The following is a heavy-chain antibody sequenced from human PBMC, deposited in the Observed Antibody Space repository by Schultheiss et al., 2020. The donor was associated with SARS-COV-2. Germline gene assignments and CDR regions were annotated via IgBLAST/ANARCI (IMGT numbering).Heavy chain of an antibody. D-gene: IGHD2/OR15-2a*01. Sequence: GGSLRLSCAASGFTFSSYSMNWVRQAPGKGLEWVAVIWYDGSNKYYADSVKGRFTISRDNSKNTLYVQINSLRAEDTAVYYCARGKGSEYYPNAFDIWGQGTTVTVSS. CDR3: ARGKGSEYYPNAFDI. J-gene: IGHJ3*02. V-gene: IGHV3-33*08. CDR2: IWYDGSNK. CDR1: GFTFSSYS.